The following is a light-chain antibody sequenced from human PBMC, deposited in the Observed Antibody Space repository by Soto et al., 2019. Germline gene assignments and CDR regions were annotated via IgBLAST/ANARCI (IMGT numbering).Light chain of an antibody. J-gene: IGKJ1*01. CDR1: QSVSNN. Sequence: EIVMTQSPATLSVSPGERATLSCRASQSVSNNYLAWYQQKPGQGPRLLIYGATSRATGVPDRFSGSGSGTEFTLTISSLQSGDFAVYYCQQYNNWPRTFGQGTKVDI. CDR2: GAT. V-gene: IGKV3D-15*01. CDR3: QQYNNWPRT.